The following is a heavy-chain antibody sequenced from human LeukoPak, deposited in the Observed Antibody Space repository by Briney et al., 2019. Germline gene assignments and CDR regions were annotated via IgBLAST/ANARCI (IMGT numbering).Heavy chain of an antibody. CDR1: GGSISSYY. V-gene: IGHV4-59*01. CDR2: IYYSGST. CDR3: ARVPAAGHYYMDV. J-gene: IGHJ6*03. Sequence: KASETLSLTCTVSGGSISSYYWSWIRQPPGKGLEWVGYIYYSGSTNYNPSLKSRVTISVDTSKNQFSLKLSSVTAAHTAVYYCARVPAAGHYYMDVWGEGTTVTISS. D-gene: IGHD2-2*01.